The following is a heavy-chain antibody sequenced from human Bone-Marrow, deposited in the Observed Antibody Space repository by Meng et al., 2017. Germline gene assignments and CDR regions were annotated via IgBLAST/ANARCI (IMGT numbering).Heavy chain of an antibody. Sequence: QVQRVQFRAEVKKPVAAVKVSCKASGYTFTSYGISWVRQAPGQGLEWMGWISAYNGNTNYAQKLQGRVTMTTDTSTSTAYMELRSLRSDDTAVYYCARDGLGGGCFDYWGQGTLVTVSS. V-gene: IGHV1-18*01. CDR2: ISAYNGNT. D-gene: IGHD5-12*01. J-gene: IGHJ4*02. CDR3: ARDGLGGGCFDY. CDR1: GYTFTSYG.